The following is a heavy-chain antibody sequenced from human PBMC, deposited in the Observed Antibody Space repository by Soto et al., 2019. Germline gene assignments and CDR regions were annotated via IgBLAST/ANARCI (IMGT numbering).Heavy chain of an antibody. CDR1: GGSISSSSYY. CDR2: IYYSGST. V-gene: IGHV4-39*01. D-gene: IGHD2-15*01. CDR3: ARNEYCSGGSCYPGHSLHY. Sequence: QLQLQESGPGLVKPSETLSLTCTVSGGSISSSSYYWGWIRQPPGKGLEWIGSIYYSGSTYYNPSLKSRVPISVTTSKLQFSPKLSFVTAADTSVYDCARNEYCSGGSCYPGHSLHYWGRGNLVTVYS. J-gene: IGHJ4*02.